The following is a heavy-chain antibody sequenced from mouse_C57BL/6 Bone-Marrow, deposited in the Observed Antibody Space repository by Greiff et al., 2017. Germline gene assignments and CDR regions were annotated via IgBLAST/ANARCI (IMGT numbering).Heavy chain of an antibody. Sequence: QVQLQQPGAELVMPGASVKLSCKASGYTFTSYWMHWVKQRPGQGLEWIGEIDPSDSYTNYNQKFKGKSTLTVDKSSSTAYMQLSSLTSEDSAVYYCAREGIIGYYYGSSWGQGTLVTVS. V-gene: IGHV1-69*01. CDR3: AREGIIGYYYGSS. CDR2: IDPSDSYT. J-gene: IGHJ3*01. CDR1: GYTFTSYW. D-gene: IGHD1-1*01.